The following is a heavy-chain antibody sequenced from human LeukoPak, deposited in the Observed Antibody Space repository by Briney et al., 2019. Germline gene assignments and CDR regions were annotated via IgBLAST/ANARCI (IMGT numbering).Heavy chain of an antibody. J-gene: IGHJ4*02. CDR1: GYTFTSYG. V-gene: IGHV1-18*01. CDR3: ARILPITMVRGPLDY. D-gene: IGHD3-10*01. CDR2: ISAYNGNT. Sequence: GASVKVSCKASGYTFTSYGISWVRQAPGQGLEWMGWISAYNGNTNYAQKLQGRVTMTTDTSMSTAYMELRSLRSDDTAVYYCARILPITMVRGPLDYWGQGTPVTVSS.